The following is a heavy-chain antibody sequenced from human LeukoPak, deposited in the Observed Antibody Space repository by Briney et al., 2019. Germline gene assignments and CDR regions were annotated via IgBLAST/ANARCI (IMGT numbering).Heavy chain of an antibody. D-gene: IGHD6-13*01. Sequence: SETLSLTCTVSGGSISSYYWSWIRQPPGKGLEWIGYIYHSGSTYYNPSLKSRVTISVDRSKNQFSLKLSSVTAADTAVYYCARGHQQQLVRYFQHWGQGTLVTVSS. V-gene: IGHV4-59*12. J-gene: IGHJ1*01. CDR2: IYHSGST. CDR1: GGSISSYY. CDR3: ARGHQQQLVRYFQH.